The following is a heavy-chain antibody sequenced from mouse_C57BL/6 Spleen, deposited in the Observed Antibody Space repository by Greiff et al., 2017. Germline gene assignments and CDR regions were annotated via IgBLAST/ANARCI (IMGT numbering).Heavy chain of an antibody. Sequence: ESGPGLVKPSQSLSLTCSVTGYSITSGYYWNWIRQFPGNKLEWMGYVSYDGSNNYNPSLKNRISITRDPSKNQFFLKLNSVTTEDTATYYCARAPSTVTLFDYWGQGTTLTVSS. J-gene: IGHJ2*01. CDR2: VSYDGSN. CDR3: ARAPSTVTLFDY. V-gene: IGHV3-6*01. D-gene: IGHD1-1*01. CDR1: GYSITSGYY.